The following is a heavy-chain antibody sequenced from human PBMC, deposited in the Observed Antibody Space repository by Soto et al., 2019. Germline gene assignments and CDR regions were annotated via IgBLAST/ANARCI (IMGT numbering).Heavy chain of an antibody. CDR3: AGLRGGGSPSGYNAY. J-gene: IGHJ4*02. D-gene: IGHD5-12*01. CDR1: GGTFSSYA. Sequence: QVQLVQSGAEVKKPGSSVKVSCKASGGTFSSYAISWVRQAPGQGREWMGGIIPIFGTANYAAKFQGRVTVTADQSPSTAYMELSSLRSAATAVYYCAGLRGGGSPSGYNAYWGQGTLVTVSS. V-gene: IGHV1-69*01. CDR2: IIPIFGTA.